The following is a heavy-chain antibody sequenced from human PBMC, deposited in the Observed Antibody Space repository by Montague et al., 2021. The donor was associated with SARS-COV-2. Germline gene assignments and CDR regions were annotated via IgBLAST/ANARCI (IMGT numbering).Heavy chain of an antibody. CDR2: IDWDDDK. Sequence: PALVKPTQTLTLTCTFSGFSLSTSGMCVSWIRQPPGKALEWLALIDWDDDKYYSTSLKTRLTISKDTSENQVVLTMTNMDPVDTATYYCVRIRDYDILTGSYSGFDYWGQGTLVTVSS. CDR1: GFSLSTSGMC. CDR3: VRIRDYDILTGSYSGFDY. J-gene: IGHJ4*02. D-gene: IGHD3-9*01. V-gene: IGHV2-70*01.